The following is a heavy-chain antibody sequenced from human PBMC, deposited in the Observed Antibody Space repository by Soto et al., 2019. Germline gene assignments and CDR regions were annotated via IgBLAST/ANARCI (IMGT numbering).Heavy chain of an antibody. J-gene: IGHJ4*02. CDR3: ARGPSGDKVDY. CDR1: GGSISNVNYC. D-gene: IGHD7-27*01. CDR2: FYDGGTT. Sequence: QVQLQESGPGLVKPSQTLSLTCTVSGGSISNVNYCWSWIRQSPDEGLEWIGDFYDGGTTYNNPSLTSRVTISVDTANNRFSLKLSSVSAADAAVYYCARGPSGDKVDYWGQGTLVTVSS. V-gene: IGHV4-30-4*01.